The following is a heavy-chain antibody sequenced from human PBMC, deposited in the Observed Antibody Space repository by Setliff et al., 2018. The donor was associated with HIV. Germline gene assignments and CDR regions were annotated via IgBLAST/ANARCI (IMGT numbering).Heavy chain of an antibody. V-gene: IGHV4-4*07. D-gene: IGHD3-10*01. J-gene: IGHJ4*02. CDR3: ARSIGTVRGITEFDY. Sequence: NPSETLSLTCTVSGGSISSSDYWNWVRQPAGKGLEWIGRVYNSGSTNYNPSLKSRVTMSVDTSKNQFSLKLSSVTAADTAVYYCARSIGTVRGITEFDYWGQGTLVTVSS. CDR1: GGSISSSDY. CDR2: VYNSGST.